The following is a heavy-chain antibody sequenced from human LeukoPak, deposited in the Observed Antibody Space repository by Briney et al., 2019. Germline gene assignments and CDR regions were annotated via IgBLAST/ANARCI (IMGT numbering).Heavy chain of an antibody. V-gene: IGHV1-8*01. CDR2: MNPNSGDT. D-gene: IGHD5-18*01. CDR3: ARVSRQLWSPHKFIDY. CDR1: GYTFTNDD. Sequence: ASVKVSCKASGYTFTNDDINWVRHAPGQGLEWMVRMNPNSGDTGYAQKFQGRVTMTRNTSISTAYMELSSLRSEDTAVYYCARVSRQLWSPHKFIDYWGQGTLVTVSS. J-gene: IGHJ4*02.